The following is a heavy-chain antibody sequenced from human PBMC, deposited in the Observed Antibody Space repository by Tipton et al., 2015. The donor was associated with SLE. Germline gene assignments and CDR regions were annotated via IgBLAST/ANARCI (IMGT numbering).Heavy chain of an antibody. CDR3: ARVPFYYYYYMDV. Sequence: TLSLTCTVSGGSITSSSSFWGWIRQPPGKGLEWIGSMFYTGSTYYNPSLESRVTISVDTSKNQFSLRLSSVTAADTAVYYCARVPFYYYYYMDVWGKGTTVTVSS. J-gene: IGHJ6*03. V-gene: IGHV4-39*07. CDR2: MFYTGST. CDR1: GGSITSSSSF.